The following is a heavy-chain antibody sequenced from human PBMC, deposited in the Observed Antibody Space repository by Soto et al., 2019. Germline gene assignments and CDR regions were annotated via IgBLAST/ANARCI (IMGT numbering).Heavy chain of an antibody. D-gene: IGHD2-2*01. J-gene: IGHJ5*02. CDR2: IWYDGSNK. CDR3: ARDLNRGVCSSTSCYSSWFDP. CDR1: GFTFSSYG. V-gene: IGHV3-33*01. Sequence: HPGGSLRLSCAASGFTFSSYGMHWVRQAPGKGLEWVAVIWYDGSNKYYAETVKGRFTISRDNSKNTLYLQMNSLRAEDTAVYYCARDLNRGVCSSTSCYSSWFDPWGQGTLVTVSS.